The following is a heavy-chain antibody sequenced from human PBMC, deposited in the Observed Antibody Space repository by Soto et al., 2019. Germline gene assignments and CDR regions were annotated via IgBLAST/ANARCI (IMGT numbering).Heavy chain of an antibody. J-gene: IGHJ6*02. CDR1: GGTFSSYA. Sequence: QVQLVQSGAEVKKPGSSVKVSCKASGGTFSSYAISWVRQAPGQGLEWVAVISYDGSNKYYADSVKGRFTISRDNSKNTLYLQMNSLRAEDTAVYYCAKGDYDSSGYYPAYYYYYYGMDVWGQGTTVTVSS. CDR3: AKGDYDSSGYYPAYYYYYYGMDV. CDR2: ISYDGSNK. D-gene: IGHD3-22*01. V-gene: IGHV3-30*16.